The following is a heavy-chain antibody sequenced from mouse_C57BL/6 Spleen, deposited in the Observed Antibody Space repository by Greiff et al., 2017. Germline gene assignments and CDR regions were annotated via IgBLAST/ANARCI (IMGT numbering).Heavy chain of an antibody. V-gene: IGHV1-52*01. CDR1: GYTFTSYW. D-gene: IGHD3-2*02. J-gene: IGHJ3*01. Sequence: QVQLKQPGAELVRPGSSVKLSCKASGYTFTSYWMHWVKQRPIQGLEWIGNIDPSDSETHYNQKFKDKATLTVDKSSSTAYMQLSSLTSEDSAVYYCARSERTAQATFAYWGQGTLVTVSA. CDR2: IDPSDSET. CDR3: ARSERTAQATFAY.